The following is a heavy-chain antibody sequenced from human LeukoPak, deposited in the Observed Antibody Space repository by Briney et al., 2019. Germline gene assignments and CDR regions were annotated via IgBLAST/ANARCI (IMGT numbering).Heavy chain of an antibody. J-gene: IGHJ3*02. CDR2: IYYSGST. CDR3: ARGKGSNDYGDPGAFDI. V-gene: IGHV4-59*08. CDR1: GGSISSYY. Sequence: SETLSLTCTVSGGSISSYYWSWIRQPPGKGLEWIGYIYYSGSTYYNPSLKSRVTISVDTSKNQFSLKLSSVTAADTAVYYCARGKGSNDYGDPGAFDIWGQGTMVTVSS. D-gene: IGHD4-17*01.